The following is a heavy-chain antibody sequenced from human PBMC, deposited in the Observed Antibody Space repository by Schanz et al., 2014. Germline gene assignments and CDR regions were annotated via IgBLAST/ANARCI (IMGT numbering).Heavy chain of an antibody. J-gene: IGHJ6*02. CDR3: ARVQDDILTGSEYYYGMDV. CDR1: RSTFSSYT. Sequence: QVQLVQSGAEVKKPGSSVKVSCKASRSTFSSYTINWVRQAPGQGLEWMGWISAYNGNTNYAQKLQGRVTMTTDTSTSTAYMELRSLRSDDTAVYYCARVQDDILTGSEYYYGMDVWGQGTTVTVSS. D-gene: IGHD3-9*01. V-gene: IGHV1-18*01. CDR2: ISAYNGNT.